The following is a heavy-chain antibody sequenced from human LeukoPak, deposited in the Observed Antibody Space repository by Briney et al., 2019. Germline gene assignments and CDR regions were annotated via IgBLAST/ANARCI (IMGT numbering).Heavy chain of an antibody. J-gene: IGHJ6*03. Sequence: SETLSLTCTVSGGSISSYYWSWIRQPPGKGLEWIGYIYYSGSTNYNPSLKSRVTISVDTSKNQFSLKLSSVTAADTAVCYCARSPAGLYYYYYMDVWGKGTTVTVSS. CDR1: GGSISSYY. V-gene: IGHV4-59*01. CDR2: IYYSGST. CDR3: ARSPAGLYYYYYMDV.